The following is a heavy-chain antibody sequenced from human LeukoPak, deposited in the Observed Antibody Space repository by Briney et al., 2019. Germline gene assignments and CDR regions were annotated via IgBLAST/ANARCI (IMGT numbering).Heavy chain of an antibody. V-gene: IGHV4-39*07. CDR2: INHSGST. J-gene: IGHJ4*02. D-gene: IGHD3-9*01. Sequence: PSETLSLTCTVSGGSISTSAFYWGWIRQPPGKGLEWIGEINHSGSTNYNPSLKSRVTISVDTSKNQFSLKLSSVTAADTAVYYCARGRTYYDILTGYPKTYFDYWGQGTLVTVSS. CDR3: ARGRTYYDILTGYPKTYFDY. CDR1: GGSISTSAFY.